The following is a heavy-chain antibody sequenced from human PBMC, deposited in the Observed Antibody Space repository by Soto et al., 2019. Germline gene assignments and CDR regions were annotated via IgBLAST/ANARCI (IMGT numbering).Heavy chain of an antibody. V-gene: IGHV1-3*01. CDR2: INAGNGNT. CDR3: AGRSYYLSYYYYYGMDV. Sequence: ASVKVSCKASGYTFTSYAMHWVRQAPGQRLEWMGWINAGNGNTKYSQKFQGRVTITRDTSASTAYMELSSLRSEDTAVYYCAGRSYYLSYYYYYGMDVWGQGTTVTVSS. CDR1: GYTFTSYA. D-gene: IGHD1-26*01. J-gene: IGHJ6*02.